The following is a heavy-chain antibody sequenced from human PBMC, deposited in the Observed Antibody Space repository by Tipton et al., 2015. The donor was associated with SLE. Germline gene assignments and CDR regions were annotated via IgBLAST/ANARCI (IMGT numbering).Heavy chain of an antibody. Sequence: TLSLTCAVYGGSFSAYYWSWIRQPPGKGLEWIGEINHSGSTNYNPSLTSRVTISVDTSKNQFSLRLSSVTAADTAVYYCARGGVLRYFDWLSLGQGLDVWGQGTTVTVSS. D-gene: IGHD3-9*01. CDR1: GGSFSAYY. CDR2: INHSGST. CDR3: ARGGVLRYFDWLSLGQGLDV. J-gene: IGHJ6*02. V-gene: IGHV4-34*01.